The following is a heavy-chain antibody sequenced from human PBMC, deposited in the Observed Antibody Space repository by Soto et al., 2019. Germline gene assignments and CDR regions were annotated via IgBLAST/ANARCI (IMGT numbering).Heavy chain of an antibody. CDR3: AREKRANGYFDY. D-gene: IGHD6-25*01. J-gene: IGHJ4*02. V-gene: IGHV3-7*01. Sequence: EVQLVESGGGLVQTGGSLRLSCAASGFTFSAYWMSWVRQAPGKGLEWVANIKQAGSEEYYVDSVNGRFIISRDDAKNSLFLQVNSLRVEDTAVYYCAREKRANGYFDYWGQGTLVTVSS. CDR2: IKQAGSEE. CDR1: GFTFSAYW.